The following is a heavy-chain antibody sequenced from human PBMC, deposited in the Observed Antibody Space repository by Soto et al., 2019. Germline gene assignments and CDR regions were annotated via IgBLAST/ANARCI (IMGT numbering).Heavy chain of an antibody. Sequence: QVQLQQWGAGLLKSSETLSLTCAVYGGSFSGYYWSWIRQPPGKGLEWIGEINHSGGTNYNPSLKSRVTISVDTSKNQFSLKLSSVTAADTAVYYCARFSGYDSNWFDPGGQGTLVTVSS. V-gene: IGHV4-34*01. CDR3: ARFSGYDSNWFDP. J-gene: IGHJ5*02. CDR1: GGSFSGYY. CDR2: INHSGGT. D-gene: IGHD5-12*01.